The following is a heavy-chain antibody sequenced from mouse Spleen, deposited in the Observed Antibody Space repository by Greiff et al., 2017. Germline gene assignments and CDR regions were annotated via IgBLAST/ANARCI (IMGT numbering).Heavy chain of an antibody. CDR3: AREDYGSSYGAMDY. CDR2: IYPGDGDT. J-gene: IGHJ4*01. V-gene: IGHV1-87*01. Sequence: VQRVESGAELARPGASVKLSCKASGYTFTSYWMQWVKQRPGQGLEWIGAIYPGDGDTRYTQKFKGKATLTADKSSSTAYMQLSSLASEDSAVYYCAREDYGSSYGAMDYWGQGTSVTVSS. D-gene: IGHD1-1*01. CDR1: GYTFTSYW.